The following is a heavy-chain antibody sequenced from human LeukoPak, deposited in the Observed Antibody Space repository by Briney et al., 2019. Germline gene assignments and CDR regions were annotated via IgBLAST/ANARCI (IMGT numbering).Heavy chain of an antibody. CDR2: INYTGNNT. Sequence: PGGSLRLSCAASGFTFSNYAMSWVRQAPGKGLEWVEDINYTGNNTYYAGSVKGRFTISRDNSRNTLYLQMGSLRAEDTALYYCAKLGNSGTYFYSDYWGQGTLVTVSS. CDR3: AKLGNSGTYFYSDY. V-gene: IGHV3-23*01. J-gene: IGHJ4*02. CDR1: GFTFSNYA. D-gene: IGHD1-26*01.